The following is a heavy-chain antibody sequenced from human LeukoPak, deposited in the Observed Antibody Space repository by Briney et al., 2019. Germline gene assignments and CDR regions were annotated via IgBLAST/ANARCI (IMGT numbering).Heavy chain of an antibody. V-gene: IGHV4-59*01. CDR1: GGSISNYY. D-gene: IGHD5-18*01. CDR2: IYYSGST. J-gene: IGHJ6*02. Sequence: PSETLSLTCTVSGGSISNYYWTWIRQPPGKGLEWIGYIYYSGSTNYNPSLGSRVTISIATSMNQFSLRLSSATAADTAVYYCARSIQLWLDGYYYGMDVWGQGTTVTVSS. CDR3: ARSIQLWLDGYYYGMDV.